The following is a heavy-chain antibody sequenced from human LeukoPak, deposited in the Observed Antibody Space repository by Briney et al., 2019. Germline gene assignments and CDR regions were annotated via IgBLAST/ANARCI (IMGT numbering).Heavy chain of an antibody. CDR2: ITGSGGYT. V-gene: IGHV3-23*01. CDR3: AKQSLYDSSGHFHY. Sequence: PAGGSLRLSCAASGFTFSSYAMTWVRQAPGKGLEWVSTITGSGGYTYYADSVKVRFTISRDNSKNTLFLRMNSLRAEDTAVYFCAKQSLYDSSGHFHYWGQGTLVTVSS. D-gene: IGHD3-22*01. CDR1: GFTFSSYA. J-gene: IGHJ4*02.